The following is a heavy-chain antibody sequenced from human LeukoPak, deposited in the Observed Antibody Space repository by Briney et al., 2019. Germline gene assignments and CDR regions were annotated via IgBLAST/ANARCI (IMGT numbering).Heavy chain of an antibody. CDR3: AKGRRNLGGLHHFDY. CDR1: GFTFSSYA. J-gene: IGHJ4*02. CDR2: ISGSGGST. D-gene: IGHD5-24*01. Sequence: GSLRLSCAASGFTFSSYAMSWVRQAPGKGLEWVSAISGSGGSTYYADSVKGRFTISRDNSKNTLYLQMNSLRAEDTAVYYCAKGRRNLGGLHHFDYWGQETLVTVSS. V-gene: IGHV3-23*01.